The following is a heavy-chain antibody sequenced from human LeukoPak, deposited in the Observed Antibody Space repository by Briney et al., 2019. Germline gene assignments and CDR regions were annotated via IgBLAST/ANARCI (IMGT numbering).Heavy chain of an antibody. CDR1: GGSIRNLY. CDR2: IYYSGSA. CDR3: ARQAGYYYDSSGYYPFDY. Sequence: KPSETLSLTCTVSGGSIRNLYWSWIRQPPGKGLEWIGYIYYSGSANQNPSLRSRVTMSVDTSKNQFSLKLSSVTAADTAVYYCARQAGYYYDSSGYYPFDYWGQGTLVTVSS. D-gene: IGHD3-22*01. V-gene: IGHV4-59*08. J-gene: IGHJ4*02.